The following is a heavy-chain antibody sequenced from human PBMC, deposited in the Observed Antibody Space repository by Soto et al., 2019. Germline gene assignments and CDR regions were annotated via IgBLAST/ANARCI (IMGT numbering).Heavy chain of an antibody. J-gene: IGHJ6*04. D-gene: IGHD6-19*01. CDR2: IYYSGST. CDR1: GGSISSSGYY. CDR3: ARHDHQWQWMSFYYYYGMDI. V-gene: IGHV4-39*01. Sequence: SETLSLTCTVSGGSISSSGYYWGWIRQPPGKGLEWIGSIYYSGSTYYNPSLKSRVTISVDTSKNQFSLKLSSVTAADTAVYYCARHDHQWQWMSFYYYYGMDIWGKGPTVTVSS.